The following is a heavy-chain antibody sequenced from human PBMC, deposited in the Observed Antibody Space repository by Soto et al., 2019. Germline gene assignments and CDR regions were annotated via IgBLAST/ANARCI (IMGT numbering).Heavy chain of an antibody. Sequence: QVQLVQSGAEVKKPGASVKVSCKASSYTFTSYGISWVRQAPGQGLEWMGWISAYNGNTNYAQKLQGRVTMTTDTSRSTAYMEMRRLRSHDTAVYYCARQVDCSGGSCYSGWFDPWGQGTLVTVSS. V-gene: IGHV1-18*01. CDR3: ARQVDCSGGSCYSGWFDP. D-gene: IGHD2-15*01. CDR1: SYTFTSYG. CDR2: ISAYNGNT. J-gene: IGHJ5*02.